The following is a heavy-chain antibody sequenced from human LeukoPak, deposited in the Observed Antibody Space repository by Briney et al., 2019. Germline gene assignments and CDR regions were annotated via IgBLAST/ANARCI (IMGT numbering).Heavy chain of an antibody. CDR3: ARDAYCGINCYRVYLGY. V-gene: IGHV1-2*02. J-gene: IGHJ4*01. D-gene: IGHD2-21*02. CDR2: VNPNSGGT. CDR1: GYTFTGYY. Sequence: ASVKVSCKASGYTFTGYYMHWVRQAPGQGLEWMGWVNPNSGGTNYAQKFQGRVTMTRDTSISTAYMELSRLRSDDTAVYYCARDAYCGINCYRVYLGYWGQRTL.